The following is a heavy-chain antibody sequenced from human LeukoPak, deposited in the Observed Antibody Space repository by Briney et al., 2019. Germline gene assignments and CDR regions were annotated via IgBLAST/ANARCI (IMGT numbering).Heavy chain of an antibody. J-gene: IGHJ4*02. CDR2: MSSSSSYT. D-gene: IGHD6-19*01. CDR3: ARVNSSGLYFFDY. V-gene: IGHV3-11*03. Sequence: PGGSLRLSCAAPGFTFSDFYTNWIRQAPGKGLEWVAYMSSSSSYTKYADSVKGRFTISRDNAKNSLSLQMNSLRAEDTAVYYCARVNSSGLYFFDYWGQGTLVTVSS. CDR1: GFTFSDFY.